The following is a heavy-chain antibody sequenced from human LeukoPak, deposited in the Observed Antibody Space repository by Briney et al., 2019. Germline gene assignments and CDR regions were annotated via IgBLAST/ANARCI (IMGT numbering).Heavy chain of an antibody. J-gene: IGHJ6*03. CDR1: GYTFTGYY. CDR2: LNPNSGGT. Sequence: ASVKVSRKASGYTFTGYYMHWVRQAPGQGLEWMGWLNPNSGGTNYAQKFQGRVTMTRETSISTAYMELSRLRSDDTAVYYCARDHGWDYYDSSGYSRSYYYYMDVWGKGTTVTVSS. V-gene: IGHV1-2*02. D-gene: IGHD3-22*01. CDR3: ARDHGWDYYDSSGYSRSYYYYMDV.